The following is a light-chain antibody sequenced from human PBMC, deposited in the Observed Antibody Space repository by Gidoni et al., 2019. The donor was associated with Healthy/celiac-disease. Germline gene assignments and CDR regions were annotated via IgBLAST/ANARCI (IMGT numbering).Light chain of an antibody. Sequence: DIQMTQSPSSPSASVGDRVTITCQASQDISNYLNWYQQKPGKAPKLLIYDASNLETGVLSRFSGSGSGTDFTFTISSLQPEDIATYYCQQYDNLSFAFGPGTKVDIK. CDR2: DAS. CDR3: QQYDNLSFA. J-gene: IGKJ3*01. V-gene: IGKV1-33*01. CDR1: QDISNY.